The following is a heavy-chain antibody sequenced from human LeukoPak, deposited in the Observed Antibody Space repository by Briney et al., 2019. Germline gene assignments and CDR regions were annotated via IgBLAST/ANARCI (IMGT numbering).Heavy chain of an antibody. V-gene: IGHV4-59*08. D-gene: IGHD2-21*01. CDR2: IFYSGST. CDR1: GGSISSYY. Sequence: PSETLSLTCTVSGGSISSYYWSWLRQPPGKGLEWIGFIFYSGSTNYNPSLQSRVTISVDTSKNQFSLKLSSVTAADTAVYYCARLASVDPIDYWGQGTLVTVSS. CDR3: ARLASVDPIDY. J-gene: IGHJ4*02.